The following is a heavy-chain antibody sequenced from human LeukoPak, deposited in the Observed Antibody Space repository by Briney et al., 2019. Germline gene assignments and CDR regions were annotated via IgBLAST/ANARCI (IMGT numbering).Heavy chain of an antibody. CDR1: GFTFSSYS. CDR2: ISSSGGTI. Sequence: GGSLRLSCAASGFTFSSYSMNWVRQAPGKGLEWVSYISSSGGTIYYADSVKGRFTISRDNAKNSLCLQMNSLRAEDTAVYYCARGSGSYNPDWGQGTLVTVSS. V-gene: IGHV3-48*04. J-gene: IGHJ4*02. CDR3: ARGSGSYNPD. D-gene: IGHD5-24*01.